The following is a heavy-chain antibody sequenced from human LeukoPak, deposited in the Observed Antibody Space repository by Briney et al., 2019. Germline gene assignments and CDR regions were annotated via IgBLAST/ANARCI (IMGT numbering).Heavy chain of an antibody. CDR3: ARAGFPDSSGYYYPYYFDY. Sequence: SETLSLTCTVSGGSISSYYWSWIRQPPGKGLEWIGYIYTSGSTNYNPSLKSRVTISVDTSKNQFSLKLSPVTAADTAVYYCARAGFPDSSGYYYPYYFDYWGQGTLVTVSS. V-gene: IGHV4-4*09. J-gene: IGHJ4*02. CDR2: IYTSGST. CDR1: GGSISSYY. D-gene: IGHD3-22*01.